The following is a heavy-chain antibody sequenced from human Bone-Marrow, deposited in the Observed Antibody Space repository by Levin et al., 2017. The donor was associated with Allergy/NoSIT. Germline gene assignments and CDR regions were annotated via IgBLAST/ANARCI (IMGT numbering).Heavy chain of an antibody. V-gene: IGHV3-11*01. CDR3: FTGDGTGAFDI. J-gene: IGHJ3*02. CDR1: GFTFSDSY. CDR2: ISSSGSTI. Sequence: LSLTCAASGFTFSDSYMSWIRQAPGKGLEWVSYISSSGSTIYYADSVKGRFTISRDNAKNSLYLQMNSLRAEDTAVYYCFTGDGTGAFDIWGQGTMVTVSS. D-gene: IGHD7-27*01.